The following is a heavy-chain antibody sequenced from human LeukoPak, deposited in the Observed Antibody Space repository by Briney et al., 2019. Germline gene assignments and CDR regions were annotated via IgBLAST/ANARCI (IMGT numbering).Heavy chain of an antibody. D-gene: IGHD3-16*02. CDR3: GAYDYIWGGYRYRLSDY. CDR1: GFTFYSYA. Sequence: GGSLRLSCAASGFTFYSYAMTWVRQAPGKGLEWVSAISGSGGSTYYADSVKGRFTISRDNSKNTLYLQMNSLRAEDTAVYYCGAYDYIWGGYRYRLSDYWGQGTLVTVSS. V-gene: IGHV3-23*01. J-gene: IGHJ4*02. CDR2: ISGSGGST.